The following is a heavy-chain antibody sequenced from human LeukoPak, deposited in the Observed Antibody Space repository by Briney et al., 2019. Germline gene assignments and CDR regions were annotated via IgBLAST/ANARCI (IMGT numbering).Heavy chain of an antibody. D-gene: IGHD3-22*01. J-gene: IGHJ4*02. CDR3: ARDPGTMIVVANYYFDY. CDR1: GYTFTSYG. CDR2: ISAYNGNT. Sequence: ASVKVSCKASGYTFTSYGISWVRQAPGQGLEWMGWISAYNGNTNYAQKFQGRVTMTRDTSISTAYMELSRLRSDDTAVYYCARDPGTMIVVANYYFDYWGQGTLVTVSS. V-gene: IGHV1-18*01.